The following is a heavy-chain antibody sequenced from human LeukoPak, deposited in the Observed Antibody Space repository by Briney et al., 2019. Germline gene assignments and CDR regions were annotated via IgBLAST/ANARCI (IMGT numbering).Heavy chain of an antibody. CDR2: IIPIFGTA. D-gene: IGHD3-10*01. V-gene: IGHV1-69*01. CDR3: ARGVFTMVRGIYYYYGMDV. J-gene: IGHJ6*02. CDR1: GGTFSIYA. Sequence: SVKVSCKASGGTFSIYAISWVRQAPGQGLEWMGGIIPIFGTANYAQKFQGRVTITADESTSTAYMELSSLRSEDTAVYYCARGVFTMVRGIYYYYGMDVWGQGTTVTVSS.